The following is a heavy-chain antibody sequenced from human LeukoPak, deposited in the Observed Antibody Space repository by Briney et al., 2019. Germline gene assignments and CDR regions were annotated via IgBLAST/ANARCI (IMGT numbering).Heavy chain of an antibody. D-gene: IGHD3-10*01. CDR3: ARSGLLCFGESPFDY. CDR2: IYYSGST. V-gene: IGHV4-59*01. J-gene: IGHJ4*02. CDR1: GGSISSYY. Sequence: SETLSLTCTVSGGSISSYYWSWIRQPPGKGLEWIEYIYYSGSTNYNPSLKSRVTISVDTSKNQFSLKLSSVTAADTAVYYCARSGLLCFGESPFDYWGQGTLVTVSS.